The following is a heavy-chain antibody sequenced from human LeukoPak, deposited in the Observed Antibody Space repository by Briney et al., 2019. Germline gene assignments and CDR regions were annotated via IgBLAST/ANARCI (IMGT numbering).Heavy chain of an antibody. CDR1: GXSISRDY. J-gene: IGHJ3*02. CDR3: ARHLWRGGTTDSFDI. Sequence: PSETLSLTCTVSGXSISRDYWNWIRQPPGKGLEWIGDIDYSGRTNYNPSLKSRVTISVDTSKNQFSLKLSPVTAADTAVYYCARHLWRGGTTDSFDIWGQGTMVSVSS. CDR2: IDYSGRT. D-gene: IGHD3-10*01. V-gene: IGHV4-59*08.